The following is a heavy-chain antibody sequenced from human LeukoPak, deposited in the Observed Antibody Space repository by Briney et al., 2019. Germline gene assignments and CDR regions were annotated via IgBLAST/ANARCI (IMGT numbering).Heavy chain of an antibody. J-gene: IGHJ4*02. D-gene: IGHD5-24*01. CDR1: GYTFTGYY. CDR3: ATRTREGPPF. V-gene: IGHV1-2*02. CDR2: INPNSGGT. Sequence: ASVKVSCKASGYTFTGYYVHWVRQAPGQGLEWMGWINPNSGGTNYAQKFQGRVTLTRDTSFTTVYMGLGWLKSDDTAIYYCATRTREGPPFWGQGTLVTVSS.